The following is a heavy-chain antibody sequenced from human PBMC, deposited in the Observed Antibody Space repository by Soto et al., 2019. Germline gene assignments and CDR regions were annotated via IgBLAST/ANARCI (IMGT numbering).Heavy chain of an antibody. CDR2: VYHSGTT. J-gene: IGHJ5*01. V-gene: IGHV4-39*01. CDR1: GGSLIMNTYY. CDR3: ARHGHSHFYDS. Sequence: PSETLSLTGTVTGGSLIMNTYYWGWVRQPPGKSLEWIGSVYHSGTTYYNSSLKSRVTISIDTSNNQFSLKLNSVTAADTAVYYCARHGHSHFYDSWGQGTLVTVSS.